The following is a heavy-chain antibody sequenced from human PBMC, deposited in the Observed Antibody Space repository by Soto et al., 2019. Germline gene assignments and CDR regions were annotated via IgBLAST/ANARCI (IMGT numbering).Heavy chain of an antibody. CDR2: IIPILGIA. CDR3: AGGPEIVVVPAAPYY. J-gene: IGHJ4*02. Sequence: PVKVSCKASGGTFSSYTISWVRKAPGQGLEWMGRIIPILGIANYAQKFQGRVTITADKSTSTAYMELSSLRSEDTAVYYCAGGPEIVVVPAAPYYWGQGTLVTVSS. V-gene: IGHV1-69*02. D-gene: IGHD2-2*01. CDR1: GGTFSSYT.